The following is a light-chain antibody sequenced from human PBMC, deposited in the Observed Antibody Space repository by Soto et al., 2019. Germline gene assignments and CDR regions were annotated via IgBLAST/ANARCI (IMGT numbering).Light chain of an antibody. CDR2: RNK. J-gene: IGLJ3*02. Sequence: QLVLTQPPSASGTPGQRVTISCSGSSSNIGSNYVYWYQQLPGTAPKLLIYRNKERPSGVPDRFSGSKSGTSASLAISGLRSEDEADYYCAAWDDSLSGRGVFGGGTKLTVL. V-gene: IGLV1-47*01. CDR3: AAWDDSLSGRGV. CDR1: SSNIGSNY.